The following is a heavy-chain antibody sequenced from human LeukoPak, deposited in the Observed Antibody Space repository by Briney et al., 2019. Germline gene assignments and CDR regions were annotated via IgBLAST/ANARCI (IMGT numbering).Heavy chain of an antibody. CDR3: ARGSPGWYYFDY. D-gene: IGHD2-15*01. Sequence: TSETLSLTCTVSGGSISSSSYYWGWIRQPPGKGLEWIGSIYYSGSTYYNPSLKSRVTISVDTSKNQFSLKLSSVTAADTAVYYCARGSPGWYYFDYWGQGTLVTVSS. V-gene: IGHV4-39*07. J-gene: IGHJ4*02. CDR1: GGSISSSSYY. CDR2: IYYSGST.